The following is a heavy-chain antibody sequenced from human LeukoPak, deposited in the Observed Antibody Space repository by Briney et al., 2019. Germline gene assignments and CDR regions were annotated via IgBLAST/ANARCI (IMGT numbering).Heavy chain of an antibody. V-gene: IGHV3-23*01. D-gene: IGHD4-11*01. Sequence: PGGSLRLSCAASGFTFNNYAMSWVRRAPGKGLEWVSAISGGGGGTYYADSVKGRFTISRDNSKNTLYLQMNSLRAEDTAVYYCAKRRGCDYRNPTDYWGQGTLVTVSS. CDR2: ISGGGGGT. CDR3: AKRRGCDYRNPTDY. J-gene: IGHJ4*02. CDR1: GFTFNNYA.